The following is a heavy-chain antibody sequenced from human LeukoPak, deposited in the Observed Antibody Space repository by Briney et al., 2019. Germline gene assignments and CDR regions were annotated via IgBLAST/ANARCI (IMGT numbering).Heavy chain of an antibody. CDR3: AREYSASEH. V-gene: IGHV1-2*02. CDR1: GYTFTGHF. J-gene: IGHJ1*01. D-gene: IGHD4-11*01. Sequence: GASVKVSCRASGYTFTGHFLHWVRQAPGQGLEWMAWIDPNNGDTHYAQNFQGRITVTRDTSISTVYMELSRLTSDDTAVYYCAREYSASEHWGQGTQVTVSS. CDR2: IDPNNGDT.